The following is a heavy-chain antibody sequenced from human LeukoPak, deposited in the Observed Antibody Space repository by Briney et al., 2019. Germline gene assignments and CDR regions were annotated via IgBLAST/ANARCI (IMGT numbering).Heavy chain of an antibody. CDR2: IYTSGST. CDR1: GGSISSGSYY. CDR3: ARARYCSSTSCTTWAFDI. Sequence: PSETLSLTCTVSGGSISSGSYYWRWIRQPAGKGLEWIGRIYTSGSTNYNPSLKSRVTISVDTSKNQFSLKLSSVTAADTAVYYCARARYCSSTSCTTWAFDIWGQGTMVTVSS. D-gene: IGHD2-2*01. V-gene: IGHV4-61*02. J-gene: IGHJ3*02.